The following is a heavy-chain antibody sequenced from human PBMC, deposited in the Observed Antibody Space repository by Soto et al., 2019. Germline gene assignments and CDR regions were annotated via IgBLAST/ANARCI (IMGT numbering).Heavy chain of an antibody. J-gene: IGHJ6*02. CDR3: AKGVVARDYYYHGMDV. D-gene: IGHD2-15*01. CDR1: GFRFSSYA. Sequence: EVQLVESGGGSVQPGGSLRLSCAASGFRFSSYAISWVRQAPGKGLEWVSGISGSGENTYHADSVTGRFTISRDNSKYTVNLQMNSLRDDDPAVYSCAKGVVARDYYYHGMDVWGQGTTVTVSS. CDR2: ISGSGENT. V-gene: IGHV3-23*04.